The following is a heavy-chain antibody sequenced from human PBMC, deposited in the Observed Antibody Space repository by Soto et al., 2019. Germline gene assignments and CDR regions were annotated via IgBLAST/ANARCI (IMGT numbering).Heavy chain of an antibody. V-gene: IGHV4-31*03. CDR1: GGSINSGGYC. CDR3: ARLPYYYDSSGNYKWYFDL. Sequence: SETLSLTCTVSGGSINSGGYCWSWIRQHPGKGLEWIGYIHYSGSTYYNPSLKSRVTISIDTSKNQFSLKLSSVTAADTAVYYCARLPYYYDSSGNYKWYFDLWGRGTLVTVSS. D-gene: IGHD3-22*01. CDR2: IHYSGST. J-gene: IGHJ2*01.